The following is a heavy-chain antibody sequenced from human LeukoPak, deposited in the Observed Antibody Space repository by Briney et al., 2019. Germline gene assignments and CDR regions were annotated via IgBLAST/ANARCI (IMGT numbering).Heavy chain of an antibody. D-gene: IGHD3-22*01. Sequence: GASVKVSCKASGYTFTSYYMHWVRQAPGQGLEWMGIINPSGGSTSYAQKFQGRVTITRNTSISTAYMELSSLRSEDTAVYYCARGLEPYYYDSSGYYSWFDPWGQGTLVTVSS. J-gene: IGHJ5*02. V-gene: IGHV1-46*01. CDR3: ARGLEPYYYDSSGYYSWFDP. CDR1: GYTFTSYY. CDR2: INPSGGST.